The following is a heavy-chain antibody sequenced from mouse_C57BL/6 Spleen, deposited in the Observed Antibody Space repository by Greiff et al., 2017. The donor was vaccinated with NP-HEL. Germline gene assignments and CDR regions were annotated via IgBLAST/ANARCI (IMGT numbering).Heavy chain of an antibody. D-gene: IGHD2-1*01. CDR2: ISSGGSYT. Sequence: DVQLVESGGDLVKPGGSLKLSCAASGFTFSSYGMSWVRQTPDKRLEWVATISSGGSYTYYPDSVKGRFTISRDNAKNTLYLQMSSLKSEDTAMYYCARGAGGNYAWFAYWGQGTRVTVSA. CDR3: ARGAGGNYAWFAY. J-gene: IGHJ3*01. V-gene: IGHV5-6*01. CDR1: GFTFSSYG.